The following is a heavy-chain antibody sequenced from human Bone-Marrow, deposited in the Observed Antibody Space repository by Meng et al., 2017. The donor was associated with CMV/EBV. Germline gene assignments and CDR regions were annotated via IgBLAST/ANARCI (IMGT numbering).Heavy chain of an antibody. Sequence: GGSLRLSCAASGFTFDDYAMHWVRQAPGKGLEWVSGISWNSGSIGYADSVKGRFTISRDNAKNSLYLQMNSLRAEDTALYYCAKEPRPYDSSGWGQGMLVTVSS. V-gene: IGHV3-9*01. D-gene: IGHD3-22*01. CDR3: AKEPRPYDSSG. J-gene: IGHJ4*02. CDR1: GFTFDDYA. CDR2: ISWNSGSI.